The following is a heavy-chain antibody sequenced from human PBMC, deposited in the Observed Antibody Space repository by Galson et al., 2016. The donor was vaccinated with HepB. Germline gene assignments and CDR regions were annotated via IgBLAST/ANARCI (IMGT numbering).Heavy chain of an antibody. J-gene: IGHJ6*02. V-gene: IGHV3-23*01. D-gene: IGHD6-19*01. CDR1: GFTFSSYA. CDR3: ARGKGLRSGQWLALPPNYSYNGMDV. Sequence: SLRLSCAASGFTFSSYAMTWVRQAPGKGLEWVSSISGSGDSTIYAASVRGRFTISSDNSKNTLYPQMNSLRGEDKAVYYCARGKGLRSGQWLALPPNYSYNGMDVWGQGTTVTVSS. CDR2: ISGSGDST.